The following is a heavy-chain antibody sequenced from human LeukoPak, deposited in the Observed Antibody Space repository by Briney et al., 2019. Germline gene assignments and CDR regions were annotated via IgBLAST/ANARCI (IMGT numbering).Heavy chain of an antibody. V-gene: IGHV1-3*01. Sequence: GASVKVSCKASGYTFTSYAMHWVRQAPGQRLEWMGWINAGNGNTKYSQKFQGRVTITRDTSASTAYMELSSLRADDTAVYYCARRGPASDYYYKGGFDIWGQGTMVTVSS. CDR2: INAGNGNT. CDR3: ARRGPASDYYYKGGFDI. CDR1: GYTFTSYA. D-gene: IGHD3-22*01. J-gene: IGHJ3*02.